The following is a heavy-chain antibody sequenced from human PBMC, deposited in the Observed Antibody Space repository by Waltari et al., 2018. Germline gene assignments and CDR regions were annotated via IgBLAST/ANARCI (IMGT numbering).Heavy chain of an antibody. D-gene: IGHD3-22*01. CDR1: GTSVRSGFY. V-gene: IGHV4-38-2*02. CDR3: ARGTDYDSSGYYYKHFDP. J-gene: IGHJ5*02. CDR2: INFSGKK. Sequence: QVRVQESGPGLVKPSETLSLSCLVSGTSVRSGFYWGWIRQSPEKGLEWIGSINFSGKKFYSPSLRGRVTLSVDTSKNEVSLSLTSVTAADSAIYFCARGTDYDSSGYYYKHFDPWGQGTHVTVSS.